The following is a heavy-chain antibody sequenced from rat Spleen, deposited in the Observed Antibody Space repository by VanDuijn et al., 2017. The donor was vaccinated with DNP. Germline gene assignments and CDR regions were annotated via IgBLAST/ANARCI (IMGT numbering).Heavy chain of an antibody. CDR3: GRDLGGDY. J-gene: IGHJ2*01. CDR1: DYA. V-gene: IGHV5-17*01. CDR2: ISYDGSRS. Sequence: DYAMAWVRQAPKKGLEWVATISYDGSRSYYRDSVKGRFTVSRDDAKSTLYLQMNSLRSEDTATYYCGRDLGGDYWGQGVMVTVSS. D-gene: IGHD5-1*01.